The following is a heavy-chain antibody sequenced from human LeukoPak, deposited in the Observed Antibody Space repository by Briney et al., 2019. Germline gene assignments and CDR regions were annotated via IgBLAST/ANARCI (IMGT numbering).Heavy chain of an antibody. J-gene: IGHJ6*03. CDR1: GGTFSSYA. D-gene: IGHD4-23*01. CDR2: IIPIFGTA. V-gene: IGHV1-69*13. Sequence: SVKVSCKASGGTFSSYAISWVRQAPGQGLEWMGGIIPIFGTANYAQKFQGRVTITADESTSTAYMELSSLRSEDTAVYYCARDHGGDYGGNSGYYYYYYMDVWGKGTTVTVSS. CDR3: ARDHGGDYGGNSGYYYYYYMDV.